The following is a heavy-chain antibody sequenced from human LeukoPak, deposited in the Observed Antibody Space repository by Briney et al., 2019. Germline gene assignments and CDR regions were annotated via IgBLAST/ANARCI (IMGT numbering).Heavy chain of an antibody. CDR2: ISSSSSYI. Sequence: PGGSLRLSCAASGFTFSSYSMNWVRQAPGKGLEWVSSISSSSSYIYYEDSVKGRSTISRDNAKNSLYLQMNSLRAEDTAVYYCARRSLPYYYMDVWGKGTTVTVSS. CDR3: ARRSLPYYYMDV. V-gene: IGHV3-21*01. J-gene: IGHJ6*03. CDR1: GFTFSSYS.